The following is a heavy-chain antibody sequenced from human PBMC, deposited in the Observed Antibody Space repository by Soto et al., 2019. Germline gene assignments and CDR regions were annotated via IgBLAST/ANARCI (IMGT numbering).Heavy chain of an antibody. Sequence: EVQLVESGGGLVKPGGSLRLSCAASGFTLSNYSMHWVRQAPGKGLVWVSRINSDGSITRYADSVKGRFTISRDNAKKMLYVQMNSRRAEATAVYYCARGLLLPATGWFDPWGQGTLVTVSS. CDR2: INSDGSIT. CDR1: GFTLSNYS. CDR3: ARGLLLPATGWFDP. J-gene: IGHJ5*02. D-gene: IGHD3-9*01. V-gene: IGHV3-74*01.